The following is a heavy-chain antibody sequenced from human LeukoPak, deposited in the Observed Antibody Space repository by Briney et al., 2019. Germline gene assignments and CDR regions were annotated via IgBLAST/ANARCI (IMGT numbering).Heavy chain of an antibody. J-gene: IGHJ3*02. D-gene: IGHD3-10*01. CDR2: IRSKAYGGTT. V-gene: IGHV3-49*04. CDR1: GFTFGDYA. CDR3: ARVHWSGAFDI. Sequence: PGRSLRLSCTASGFTFGDYAMSWVRQAPGKGLEWEGFIRSKAYGGTTEYAASVKGRFTISRDDSKSIAYLQMNSLKTEDTAVYYCARVHWSGAFDIWGQGTMVTVSS.